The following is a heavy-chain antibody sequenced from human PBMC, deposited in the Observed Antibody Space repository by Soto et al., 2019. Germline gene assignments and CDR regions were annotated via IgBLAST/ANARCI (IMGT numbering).Heavy chain of an antibody. CDR3: AKDPRRYCIGGSCYPKDPYFDY. CDR1: GFTLSSYG. CDR2: ISYDGSNK. D-gene: IGHD2-15*01. Sequence: QVQLVESGGGVVQPGRSLRLFCAASGFTLSSYGMHWVRQAPGKGLEWVAVISYDGSNKYYADSVKGRFTISRDNSKNTLYLQMNSLRAEDTAVYYCAKDPRRYCIGGSCYPKDPYFDYWGQGTLVTVSS. J-gene: IGHJ4*02. V-gene: IGHV3-30*18.